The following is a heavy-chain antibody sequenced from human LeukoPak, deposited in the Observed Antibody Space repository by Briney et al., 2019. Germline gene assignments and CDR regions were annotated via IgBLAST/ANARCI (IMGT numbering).Heavy chain of an antibody. CDR2: IHNSGST. CDR1: GGPFSGYF. V-gene: IGHV4-34*01. Sequence: SETLSLTCAVSGGPFSGYFWSWIRQPPGKGLEWIGDIHNSGSTNYNPSLKSRVTISVDTSMNQFSLKLSSVTAADTAVYYCARGRNVGSLFGGVDYWGQGTLVTVSS. J-gene: IGHJ4*02. CDR3: ARGRNVGSLFGGVDY. D-gene: IGHD1-14*01.